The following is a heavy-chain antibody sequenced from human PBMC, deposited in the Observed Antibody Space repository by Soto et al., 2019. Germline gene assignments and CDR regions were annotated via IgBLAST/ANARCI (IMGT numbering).Heavy chain of an antibody. Sequence: EVQLVESGGGLVQPGRSLRLSCAASGFTFDDYAMHWVRQAPGKGLEWVSGISWNSGSIGYADSVKGRFTISRDNAKNSKYLQMNSLRAEDTALYYCAKGSAAPPSGWFDPWGQGTLVTVSS. D-gene: IGHD6-13*01. CDR1: GFTFDDYA. CDR2: ISWNSGSI. CDR3: AKGSAAPPSGWFDP. V-gene: IGHV3-9*01. J-gene: IGHJ5*02.